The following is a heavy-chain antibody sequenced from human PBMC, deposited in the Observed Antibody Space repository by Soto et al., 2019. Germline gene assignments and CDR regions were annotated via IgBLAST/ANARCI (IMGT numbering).Heavy chain of an antibody. D-gene: IGHD6-13*01. J-gene: IGHJ5*02. Sequence: ASVKVSCKASGYTFTSYAMHWVRQAPGQRLEWMGWINAGNGNTGYAQKFQGRVTMTRNTSISTAYMELSSLRSEDTAVYYCARGQPLIAAAGTYGFDPWGQGTLVTVSS. CDR1: GYTFTSYA. CDR3: ARGQPLIAAAGTYGFDP. V-gene: IGHV1-3*01. CDR2: INAGNGNT.